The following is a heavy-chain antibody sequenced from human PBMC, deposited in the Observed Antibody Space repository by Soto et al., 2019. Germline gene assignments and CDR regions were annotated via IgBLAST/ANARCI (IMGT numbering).Heavy chain of an antibody. CDR1: GFTFGSYA. CDR3: AKAFGDWYPFEK. D-gene: IGHD2-21*02. CDR2: INDNGNLR. V-gene: IGHV3-23*01. Sequence: GGYLSLSCAVSGFTFGSYAMTWVRRAPGKGLEWVSTINDNGNLRYYAESVRGRFTISRDNSKNTLYLQLNNLRAEDSARYYCAKAFGDWYPFEKWGLGALVTVSS. J-gene: IGHJ4*02.